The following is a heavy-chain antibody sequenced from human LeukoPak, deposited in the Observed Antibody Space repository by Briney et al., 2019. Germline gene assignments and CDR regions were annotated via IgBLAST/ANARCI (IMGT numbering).Heavy chain of an antibody. J-gene: IGHJ4*02. CDR1: GYTFIDYY. D-gene: IGHD2-2*02. Sequence: ASVKVSCKASGYTFIDYYIHWVRQAPGQGLEWMGRINPNSGGSNYAQNFQDRVTMTRDTSISTAYLELSRLRSDDTVVYYCARAYCSSSNCHNFDYWGQGTLVTVSS. CDR2: INPNSGGS. CDR3: ARAYCSSSNCHNFDY. V-gene: IGHV1-2*05.